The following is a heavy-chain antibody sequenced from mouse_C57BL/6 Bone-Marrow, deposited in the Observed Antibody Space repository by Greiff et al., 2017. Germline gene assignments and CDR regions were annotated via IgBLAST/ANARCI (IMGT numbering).Heavy chain of an antibody. CDR1: GYTFTSYW. Sequence: QVQLQQPGAELVMPGASVKLSCKASGYTFTSYWMHWVKKRPGQGLEWIGEIDPSDSYTNYNQKFKGKSTLTVDKSSSTAYMQLSGLTSEDSAVYYCAREEEWLRLWDYGGQGTTLTVSS. J-gene: IGHJ2*01. V-gene: IGHV1-69*01. D-gene: IGHD2-2*01. CDR3: AREEEWLRLWDY. CDR2: IDPSDSYT.